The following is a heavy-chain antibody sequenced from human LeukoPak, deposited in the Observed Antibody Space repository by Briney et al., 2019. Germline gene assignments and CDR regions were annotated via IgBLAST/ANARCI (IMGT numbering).Heavy chain of an antibody. D-gene: IGHD6-19*01. J-gene: IGHJ4*02. CDR2: IKTDGRST. CDR3: ARGRIGGWTDY. CDR1: GFTFSDYW. Sequence: GGSLRLSCAASGFTFSDYWMHWVRQAPGKGRVWVSRIKTDGRSTNYADSVKGRFTISRDNAKNTLYLQMNSLRAEDTAVYYCARGRIGGWTDYWGQGTLVTVSS. V-gene: IGHV3-74*01.